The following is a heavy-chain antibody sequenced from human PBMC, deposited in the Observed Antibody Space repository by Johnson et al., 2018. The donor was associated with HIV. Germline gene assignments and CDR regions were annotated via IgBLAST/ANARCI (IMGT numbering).Heavy chain of an antibody. Sequence: QVQLVESGGDLVKPGGSLRLPCAASGFIFTDYSMSWVRQAPGTGLEWVSYISIIGDTTYYTDSVKGRFTISRDTAENLLYLQMHSLRVEDTAVYYCARERRTDYDYDAFDIWGQGTMVTVSS. CDR3: ARERRTDYDYDAFDI. D-gene: IGHD4-17*01. CDR1: GFIFTDYS. CDR2: ISIIGDTT. V-gene: IGHV3-11*04. J-gene: IGHJ3*02.